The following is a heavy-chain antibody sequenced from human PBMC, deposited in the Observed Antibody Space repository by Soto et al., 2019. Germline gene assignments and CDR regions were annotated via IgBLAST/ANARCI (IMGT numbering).Heavy chain of an antibody. J-gene: IGHJ6*02. CDR3: ARFGSNYDFWSGPLYGMDV. CDR1: DVSIVYFC. CDR2: INHSGST. V-gene: IGHV4-34*01. D-gene: IGHD3-3*01. Sequence: SDMHSLSCAVDDVSIVYFCVSWIRKHQGKGLEWIGEINHSGSTNYNPSLKSRVTISVDTSKNQFSLKLSSVTAADTAVYYCARFGSNYDFWSGPLYGMDVWGQGTTV.